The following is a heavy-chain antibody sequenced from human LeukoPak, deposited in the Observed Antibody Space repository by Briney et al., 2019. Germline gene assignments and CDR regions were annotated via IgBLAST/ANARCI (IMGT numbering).Heavy chain of an antibody. Sequence: GASVKVSCKASGYTFTGYYMHWVRQAPGQGLEWMGWMNPNSGNTGYAQKFQGRVTMTRNTSISTAYMELSSLRSEDTAVYYCARGPSPYYDILTGTYYFDYWGQGTLVTVSS. V-gene: IGHV1-8*02. J-gene: IGHJ4*02. CDR3: ARGPSPYYDILTGTYYFDY. CDR1: GYTFTGYY. CDR2: MNPNSGNT. D-gene: IGHD3-9*01.